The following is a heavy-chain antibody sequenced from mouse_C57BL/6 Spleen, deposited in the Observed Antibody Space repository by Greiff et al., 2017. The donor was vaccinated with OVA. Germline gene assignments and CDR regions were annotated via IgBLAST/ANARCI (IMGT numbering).Heavy chain of an antibody. CDR1: GYTFTSYW. J-gene: IGHJ3*01. CDR3: ARSVKSYGSRAWFAY. CDR2: IDPSDSYT. Sequence: QVHVKQPGAELVMPGASVKLSCKASGYTFTSYWMHWVKQRPGQGLEWIGEIDPSDSYTNYNQKFKGKSTLTVDKSSSTAYMQLSSLTSEDSAVYYCARSVKSYGSRAWFAYWGQGTLVTVSA. V-gene: IGHV1-69*01. D-gene: IGHD1-1*01.